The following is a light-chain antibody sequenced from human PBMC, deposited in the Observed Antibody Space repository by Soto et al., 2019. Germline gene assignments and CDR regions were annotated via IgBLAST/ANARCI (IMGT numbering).Light chain of an antibody. CDR2: YDS. CDR3: RVGDISREGVV. J-gene: IGLJ2*01. CDR1: NIGSKS. V-gene: IGLV3-21*04. Sequence: SYELTQPPSVSVAPGKTARITCGGNNIGSKSVHWYQQKPGQAPVLVIYYDSDRPSGIPERFSGSNSGNTATLTISRVEAGDEADYYCRVGDISREGVVFGGGTQLPVL.